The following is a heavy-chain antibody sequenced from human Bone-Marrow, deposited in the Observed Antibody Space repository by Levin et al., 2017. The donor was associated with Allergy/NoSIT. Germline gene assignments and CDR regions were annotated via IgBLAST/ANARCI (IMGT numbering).Heavy chain of an antibody. CDR1: GFTFNDYY. CDR3: ARDLRVVGSSRRRLES. J-gene: IGHJ4*02. V-gene: IGHV3-11*01. D-gene: IGHD1-26*01. Sequence: SCAASGFTFNDYYMSWIRQAPGKGPEWISYISISGSTIYYADSVKGRFTISRDNAKNSLYLQMNSLRAEDTAVYHCARDLRVVGSSRRRLESWGQGTLVTVSS. CDR2: ISISGSTI.